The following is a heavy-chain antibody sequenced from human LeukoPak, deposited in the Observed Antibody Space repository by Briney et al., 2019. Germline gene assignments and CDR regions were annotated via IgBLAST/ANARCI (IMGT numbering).Heavy chain of an antibody. V-gene: IGHV4-39*07. Sequence: SETLSLTCTVSGGSISSSTYYWGWIRQPPGKGLEWLGSIYYSGNTYYNPSLKSRVTISVDTSKNQFSLKLSSVTAADTAVYYCARGLITMVRGVTLLNWFDPWGQGTLVTVSS. D-gene: IGHD3-10*01. CDR1: GGSISSSTYY. CDR3: ARGLITMVRGVTLLNWFDP. CDR2: IYYSGNT. J-gene: IGHJ5*02.